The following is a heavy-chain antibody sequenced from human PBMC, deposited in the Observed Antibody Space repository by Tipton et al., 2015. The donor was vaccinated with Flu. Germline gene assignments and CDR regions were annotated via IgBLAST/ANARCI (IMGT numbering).Heavy chain of an antibody. CDR2: ISSSSSYI. J-gene: IGHJ3*02. CDR3: ARDHPTDAFDI. CDR1: GFTFSSYS. V-gene: IGHV3-21*01. Sequence: SLRLSCAASGFTFSSYSMNWVRQAPGKGLEWVSSISSSSSYIYYADSVKGRFTISRDNAKNTLYLQMNSLRAEDTAVYYCARDHPTDAFDIWGQGTMVTVSS.